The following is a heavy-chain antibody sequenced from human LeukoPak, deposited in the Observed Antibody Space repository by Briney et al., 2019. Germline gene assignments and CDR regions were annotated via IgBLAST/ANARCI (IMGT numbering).Heavy chain of an antibody. CDR1: GFTFNRFY. V-gene: IGHV3-64D*06. CDR2: ISSNGATT. D-gene: IGHD4-17*01. Sequence: GGSLRLSCSASGFTFNRFYLHWVRQAPGKGLEFVSHISSNGATTYYADSVKGRFTISRDNSKNTLYLQMSSLRADDTAVYYCASDHDYGDYGAFDIWGQGTMVTVSS. CDR3: ASDHDYGDYGAFDI. J-gene: IGHJ3*02.